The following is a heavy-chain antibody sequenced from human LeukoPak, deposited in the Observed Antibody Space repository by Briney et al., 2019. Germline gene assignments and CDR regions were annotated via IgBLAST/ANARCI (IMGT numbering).Heavy chain of an antibody. J-gene: IGHJ6*02. CDR2: ISSSGGCP. V-gene: IGHV3-23*01. Sequence: GWSLTLSCAASVSTFSSYAMSWLRQAGGGGVEWVSAISSSGGCPYFADSVKGRFTISRDNSKNTLYLQMNSLRAEDTAVYYCAKDQYSSGWYLRVPQYYYYGMDVWGQGTTVTVSS. CDR1: VSTFSSYA. CDR3: AKDQYSSGWYLRVPQYYYYGMDV. D-gene: IGHD6-19*01.